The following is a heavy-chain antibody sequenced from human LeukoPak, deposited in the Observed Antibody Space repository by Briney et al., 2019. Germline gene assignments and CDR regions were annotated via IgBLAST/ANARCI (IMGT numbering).Heavy chain of an antibody. Sequence: ASVKVSCKASGYTFTSYDINWVRQATGQGLEWMGWMNPNSGNTGYAQKFQGRVTITRNTSISTAYMELSSLRSEDTAVYYCARNLVLAAAVGGYYYYYMDVWGKGTTVTISS. V-gene: IGHV1-8*03. CDR2: MNPNSGNT. J-gene: IGHJ6*03. D-gene: IGHD6-13*01. CDR1: GYTFTSYD. CDR3: ARNLVLAAAVGGYYYYYMDV.